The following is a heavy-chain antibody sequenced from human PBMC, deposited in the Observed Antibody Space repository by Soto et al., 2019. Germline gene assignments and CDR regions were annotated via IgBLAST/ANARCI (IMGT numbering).Heavy chain of an antibody. J-gene: IGHJ6*02. D-gene: IGHD3-10*01. CDR1: GYTFTTYG. CDR2: INTHNGNT. CDR3: TREGSAPYYYYGMDA. Sequence: GASVKVSCKASGYTFTTYGISWVRQAPGQGLEWLGWINTHNGNTNYAQNLQGRVIMTADTSTSTAYMEQRSLRTDDTAIYYCTREGSAPYYYYGMDAWGQGTTVTVSS. V-gene: IGHV1-18*01.